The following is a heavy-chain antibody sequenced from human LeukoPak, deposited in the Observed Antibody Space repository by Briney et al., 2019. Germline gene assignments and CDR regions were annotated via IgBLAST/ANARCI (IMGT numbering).Heavy chain of an antibody. J-gene: IGHJ4*02. Sequence: GGSLRLSCAASRFTFSNYWMTWVRQAPGKGLEWVANIKLDGSEKYYVDSVKGRFTISRDNAKNSVFLQMNSLRAEDTAVYYCARSHDYGGHCFFDYWGQGTLVTVSS. CDR1: RFTFSNYW. CDR3: ARSHDYGGHCFFDY. D-gene: IGHD4-23*01. CDR2: IKLDGSEK. V-gene: IGHV3-7*01.